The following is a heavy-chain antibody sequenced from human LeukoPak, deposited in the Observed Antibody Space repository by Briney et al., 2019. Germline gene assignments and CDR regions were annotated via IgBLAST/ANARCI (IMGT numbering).Heavy chain of an antibody. V-gene: IGHV3-30*18. CDR1: GFAFSFYA. D-gene: IGHD6-19*01. CDR3: AKSGIAVAGLDY. CDR2: ISYDGSNK. Sequence: GGSLRLSCEASGFAFSFYAMSWVRQAPGKGLEWVAVISYDGSNKYYADSVKGRFTISRDNSKNTLYLQMNSLRAEDTAVYYCAKSGIAVAGLDYWGQGTLVTVSS. J-gene: IGHJ4*02.